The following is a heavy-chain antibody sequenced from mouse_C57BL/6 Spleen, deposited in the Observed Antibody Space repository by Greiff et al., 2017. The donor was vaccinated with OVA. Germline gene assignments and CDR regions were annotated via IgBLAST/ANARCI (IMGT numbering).Heavy chain of an antibody. Sequence: VQLQQSGAELVRPGASVKLSCKASGYTFTDYYINWVKQRPGQGLEWIARIYPGSGNTYYNEKFKGKATLTAEKSSSTAYMQLSSLTSEDSAVYFCARSKGTTVVAGFDYWGQGTTLTVSS. CDR2: IYPGSGNT. CDR3: ARSKGTTVVAGFDY. J-gene: IGHJ2*01. CDR1: GYTFTDYY. D-gene: IGHD1-1*01. V-gene: IGHV1-76*01.